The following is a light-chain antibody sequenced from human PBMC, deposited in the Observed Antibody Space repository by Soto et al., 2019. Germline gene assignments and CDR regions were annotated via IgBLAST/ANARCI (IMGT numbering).Light chain of an antibody. CDR2: STN. J-gene: IGLJ3*02. V-gene: IGLV8-61*01. Sequence: QTVVTQEPSFSVSPGGTVTLTCGLSSGSVSTSSFPSWYRQTPGQPPRTLIYSTNTRSSGVTDRFSGSILGNKAALTITGAQADDESIYYCVLSLTDGSLLFGGGTKVTVL. CDR1: SGSVSTSSF. CDR3: VLSLTDGSLL.